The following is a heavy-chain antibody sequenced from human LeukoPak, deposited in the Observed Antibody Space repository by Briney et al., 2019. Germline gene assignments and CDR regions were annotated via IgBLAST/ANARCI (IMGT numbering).Heavy chain of an antibody. CDR1: GFTFSSYW. CDR2: IKQDGSEK. J-gene: IGHJ4*02. Sequence: GGSLRLSCAASGFTFSSYWMSWVRQAPGKGLEWVANIKQDGSEKYYVDSVKGRFTISRDNAKDSLYLQMNSLRAEDTAVYYCATAAYNWNYYFDYWGQGTLVSVSS. CDR3: ATAAYNWNYYFDY. D-gene: IGHD1-7*01. V-gene: IGHV3-7*01.